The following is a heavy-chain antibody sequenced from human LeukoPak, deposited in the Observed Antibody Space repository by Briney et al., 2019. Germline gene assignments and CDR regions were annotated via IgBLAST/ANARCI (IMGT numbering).Heavy chain of an antibody. J-gene: IGHJ5*02. V-gene: IGHV4-4*02. CDR3: ARDAAYPYCSSTSCYENWFDP. D-gene: IGHD2-2*01. CDR2: IYHSGST. CDR1: GGSISSSNW. Sequence: SGTLSLTCAVSGGSISSSNWWSWVRQPPGKGLEWIGEIYHSGSTNYNPSLKSRVTISVDKSKNQSSLKLSSVTAADTAVYYCARDAAYPYCSSTSCYENWFDPWGQGTLVTVSS.